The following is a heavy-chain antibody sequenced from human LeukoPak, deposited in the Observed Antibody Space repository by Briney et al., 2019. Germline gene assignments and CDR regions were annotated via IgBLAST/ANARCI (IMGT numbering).Heavy chain of an antibody. CDR2: IYSGGNT. CDR1: GFTFSIFG. Sequence: GGSLRLSCEASGFTFSIFGMSWVRQAPGKGLEWVSVIYSGGNTYYADSVKGRFTISRDNSKDTLYLQMNSLRAEDTAVYYCAKGEGSGSYFYWGQGTLVIVSS. V-gene: IGHV3-66*01. D-gene: IGHD3-10*01. CDR3: AKGEGSGSYFY. J-gene: IGHJ4*02.